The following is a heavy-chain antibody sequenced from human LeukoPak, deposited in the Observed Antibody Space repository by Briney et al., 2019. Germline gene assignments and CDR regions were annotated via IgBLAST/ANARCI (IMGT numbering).Heavy chain of an antibody. D-gene: IGHD5-18*01. V-gene: IGHV3-33*01. Sequence: GGSLRLSCAASVFTFSSYGMHWVRHTPDKGLEWVAVIWYDGSNKFYADSVKDRFSISRDNSKNTLYLQTNSLRAEETAIYYCAREYTARWFDPWGQGTLVTVSS. J-gene: IGHJ5*02. CDR1: VFTFSSYG. CDR2: IWYDGSNK. CDR3: AREYTARWFDP.